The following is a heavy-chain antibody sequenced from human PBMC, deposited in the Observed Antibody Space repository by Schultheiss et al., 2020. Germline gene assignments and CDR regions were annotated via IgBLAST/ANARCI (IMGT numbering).Heavy chain of an antibody. V-gene: IGHV4-39*01. J-gene: IGHJ6*02. Sequence: SETLSLTCTVSGGSISSGGYYWSWIRQPPGKGLEWIGEINHSGSTNYNPSLKSRVTISVDTSKNQFSLKLSSVTAADTAVYYCARHSGIYATYYGLDVWGQGTTVTVSS. CDR1: GGSISSGGYY. CDR2: INHSGST. D-gene: IGHD3-10*01. CDR3: ARHSGIYATYYGLDV.